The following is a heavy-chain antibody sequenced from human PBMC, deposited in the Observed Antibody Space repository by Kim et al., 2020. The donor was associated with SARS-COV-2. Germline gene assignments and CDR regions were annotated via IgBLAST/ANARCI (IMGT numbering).Heavy chain of an antibody. Sequence: NEKTNYEQKFQGRVTLTTDTATSTVYMELRSLRSDDTAVYYCARTSTGDYWGQGTLVTVSS. CDR2: NEKT. V-gene: IGHV1-18*01. D-gene: IGHD3-9*01. J-gene: IGHJ4*02. CDR3: ARTSTGDY.